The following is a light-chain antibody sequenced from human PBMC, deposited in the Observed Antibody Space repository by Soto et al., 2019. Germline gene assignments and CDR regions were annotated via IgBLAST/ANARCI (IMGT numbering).Light chain of an antibody. CDR2: GAS. CDR1: QSVSSIY. Sequence: EIVLTQSPGTLSLSPGERATLSCRASQSVSSIYLAWYQQKPGQAPRLLIYGASNRATGIPDRFSGSGSGTDFTLTISSLEPEDFAVYYCQQYGSSLITFGQGTRLEMK. CDR3: QQYGSSLIT. J-gene: IGKJ5*01. V-gene: IGKV3-20*01.